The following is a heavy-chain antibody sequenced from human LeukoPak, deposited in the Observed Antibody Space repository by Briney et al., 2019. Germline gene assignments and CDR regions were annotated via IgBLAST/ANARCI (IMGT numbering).Heavy chain of an antibody. D-gene: IGHD2-21*02. J-gene: IGHJ3*02. Sequence: SETLSLTCTVSGGSISSGGYYWSWIRQHPGKGLEWIGYIYYSGSTYYNLSLKSRVTISVDTSKNQFSLKLSSVTAADTAVYYCARAVVTASDAFDIWGQGTMVTVSS. CDR3: ARAVVTASDAFDI. CDR2: IYYSGST. CDR1: GGSISSGGYY. V-gene: IGHV4-31*03.